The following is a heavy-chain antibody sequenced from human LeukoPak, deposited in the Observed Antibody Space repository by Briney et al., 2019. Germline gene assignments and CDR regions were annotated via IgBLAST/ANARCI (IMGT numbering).Heavy chain of an antibody. Sequence: PGGSLRLSCIGTGFXFSSDAMGWVRQAPGKGLEWGSGISGSGGSTYYADSVKGRFTVSRDDSKNTLYLQMNSLRVEDTAVYYCTKDRGRMWVQVANWGQGTLVTVSS. J-gene: IGHJ4*02. CDR3: TKDRGRMWVQVAN. V-gene: IGHV3-23*01. CDR2: ISGSGGST. CDR1: GFXFSSDA. D-gene: IGHD2-15*01.